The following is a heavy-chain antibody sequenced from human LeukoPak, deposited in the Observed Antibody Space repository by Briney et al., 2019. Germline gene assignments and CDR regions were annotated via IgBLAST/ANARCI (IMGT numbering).Heavy chain of an antibody. V-gene: IGHV3-7*01. CDR3: ASDHEFASDY. CDR2: IKQEGREK. Sequence: GGSLRLSCAASGFTFSSYWMRWVRQAPGKGRGWVANIKQEGREKYYVDSVKGRFTISRDNPNNSLYLQMNSLRAEDTAVYYCASDHEFASDYWGQGTLVTVSS. CDR1: GFTFSSYW. J-gene: IGHJ4*02.